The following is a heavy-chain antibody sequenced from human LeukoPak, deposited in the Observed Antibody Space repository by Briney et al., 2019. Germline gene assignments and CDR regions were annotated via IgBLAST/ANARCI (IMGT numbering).Heavy chain of an antibody. V-gene: IGHV4-34*01. Sequence: SETLSLTCAVYGGSFSGYYWSWIRQPPGKGLEWIGEINHSGSTNYNPSLKSRVTISVDTSKNQSSLKLSSVTAADTAVYYCARPTRGVVDYWGQGTLVTVSS. CDR3: ARPTRGVVDY. CDR2: INHSGST. J-gene: IGHJ4*02. D-gene: IGHD3-10*01. CDR1: GGSFSGYY.